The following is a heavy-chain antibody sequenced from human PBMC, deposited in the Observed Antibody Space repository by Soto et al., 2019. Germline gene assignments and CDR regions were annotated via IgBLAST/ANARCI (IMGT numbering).Heavy chain of an antibody. D-gene: IGHD3-22*01. Sequence: ASVKVSCKASGYTFTSYYMHWVRQAPGQGLEWMGIINPSGGSTSYAQKFQGRVTMTRDTSTSTVYTELSSLRSEDTAVYYCARDQGIGYDSSGSHDYWGQGTLVTV. CDR1: GYTFTSYY. J-gene: IGHJ4*02. CDR3: ARDQGIGYDSSGSHDY. CDR2: INPSGGST. V-gene: IGHV1-46*01.